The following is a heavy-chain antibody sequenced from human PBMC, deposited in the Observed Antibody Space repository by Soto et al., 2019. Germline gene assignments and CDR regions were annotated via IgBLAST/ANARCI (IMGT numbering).Heavy chain of an antibody. Sequence: EVQLLESGGGLVQPGGSLRLSCAASGFTFSSYAMSWVRQAPGKGLEWVSAISGSGGSTYYADSVKGRFTISRDNSKNTLYLQMNSLRAEDTAVYYCAKDRAGIVVVPADIGAFDIWGQGTMVTVSS. D-gene: IGHD2-2*01. CDR1: GFTFSSYA. CDR3: AKDRAGIVVVPADIGAFDI. CDR2: ISGSGGST. J-gene: IGHJ3*02. V-gene: IGHV3-23*01.